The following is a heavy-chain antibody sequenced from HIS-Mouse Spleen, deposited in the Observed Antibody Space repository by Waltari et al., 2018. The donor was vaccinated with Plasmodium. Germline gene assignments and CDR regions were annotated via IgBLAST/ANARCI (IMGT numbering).Heavy chain of an antibody. D-gene: IGHD6-13*01. V-gene: IGHV3-7*01. Sequence: EVQLVESGGGLVQPGGSLSLSCAASGFTFSSYWVRWVRQAPGKGLEWGDNIKQDGSGKFEVDAVKGRFTICRDNAKNSLYLQMNRLRAEDTAVYYCASSWYWYFDRWGRGTLVTVSS. CDR2: IKQDGSGK. CDR1: GFTFSSYW. CDR3: ASSWYWYFDR. J-gene: IGHJ2*01.